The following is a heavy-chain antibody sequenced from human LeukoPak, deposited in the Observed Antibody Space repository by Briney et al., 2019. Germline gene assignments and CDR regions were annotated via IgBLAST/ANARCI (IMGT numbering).Heavy chain of an antibody. CDR2: IYYSGST. V-gene: IGHV4-39*07. J-gene: IGHJ3*02. D-gene: IGHD2-2*02. Sequence: PSETLSLTCTVSGGSISSSSYYWGWIRQPPGKGLEWIGSIYYSGSTYYNPSLKSRVTISVDTPKNQFSLKLSSVTAADTAVYYCARDRQRGYCSSTSCYTGDAFDIWGQGTMVTVSS. CDR1: GGSISSSSYY. CDR3: ARDRQRGYCSSTSCYTGDAFDI.